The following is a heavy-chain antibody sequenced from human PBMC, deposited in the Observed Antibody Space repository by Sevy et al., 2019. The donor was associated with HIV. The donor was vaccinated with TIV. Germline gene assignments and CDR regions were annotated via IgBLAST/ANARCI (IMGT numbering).Heavy chain of an antibody. Sequence: SETLSLTCTVSGGSISSYYWSWIRQPPGKGLEWIGYIYYSGSTTDNPALKSRVTISVDTSKNQCSLKLSSVTAADTAVYYCARGTPLYYYGMDVWGQGTTVTVSS. V-gene: IGHV4-59*01. J-gene: IGHJ6*02. CDR3: ARGTPLYYYGMDV. D-gene: IGHD2-15*01. CDR1: GGSISSYY. CDR2: IYYSGST.